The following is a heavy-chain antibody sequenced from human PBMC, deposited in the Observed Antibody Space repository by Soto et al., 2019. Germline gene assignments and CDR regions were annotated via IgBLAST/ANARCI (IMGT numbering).Heavy chain of an antibody. CDR1: GYTFTTFW. V-gene: IGHV5-10-1*01. CDR3: ARIYCTTTTCVSWFDP. CDR2: IDPGDTYA. D-gene: IGHD2-8*01. J-gene: IGHJ5*02. Sequence: PGESLNISCTGFGYTFTTFWMSWVRQMPGKGLEWMGRIDPGDTYATYSPAFQGHVTISADKATSTAYLQWSSLKASDPAMYFCARIYCTTTTCVSWFDPWGQGTLVTVSS.